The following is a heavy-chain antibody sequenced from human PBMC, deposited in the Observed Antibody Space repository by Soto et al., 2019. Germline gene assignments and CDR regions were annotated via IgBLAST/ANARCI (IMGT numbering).Heavy chain of an antibody. J-gene: IGHJ4*02. CDR1: GGSISSYS. CDR2: IYHSGST. V-gene: IGHV4-59*12. Sequence: SETLSLTCTVSGGSISSYSWSWIRQPPGKGLEWIGYIYHSGSTYYNPSLKSRVTISVDRSKNQFSLKLTSVTAADTAVYYCARDKITGLFDYWGQGTLVPVSS. CDR3: ARDKITGLFDY. D-gene: IGHD2-8*02.